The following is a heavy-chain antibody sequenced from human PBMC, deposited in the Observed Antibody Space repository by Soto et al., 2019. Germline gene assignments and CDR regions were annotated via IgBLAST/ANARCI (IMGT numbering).Heavy chain of an antibody. CDR1: GFNFNQHW. CDR2: IKQDGNEK. D-gene: IGHD3-16*01. J-gene: IGHJ4*02. V-gene: IGHV3-7*03. CDR3: ATMGSPQMHYPSLYYYFDF. Sequence: EVQLLGSGGGLVQPGGPLRLSCAASGFNFNQHWMSWVRQAPGQGLEWVANIKQDGNEKYYVDSVKGRFTISRDNAKNSLFLQMNSLRAEDTAIYYCATMGSPQMHYPSLYYYFDFWGQGTLVTVSS.